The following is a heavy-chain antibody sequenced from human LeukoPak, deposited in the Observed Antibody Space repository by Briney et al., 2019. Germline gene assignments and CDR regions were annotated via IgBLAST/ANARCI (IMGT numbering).Heavy chain of an antibody. CDR2: IYHSGST. J-gene: IGHJ4*02. CDR3: ARDIERVYYFDY. Sequence: SETLSLTCTVSGGSISSGGYYWSWIRQPPGKGLEWIGYIYHSGSTYYNPSLKSRVTISVDRSKNQFSLKLSSVTAADTAVYYCARDIERVYYFDYWGQGTLVTVSS. CDR1: GGSISSGGYY. D-gene: IGHD2-15*01. V-gene: IGHV4-30-2*01.